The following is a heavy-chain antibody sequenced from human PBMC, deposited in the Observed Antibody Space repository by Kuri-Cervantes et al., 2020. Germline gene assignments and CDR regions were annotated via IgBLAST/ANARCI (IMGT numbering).Heavy chain of an antibody. CDR3: ARDFGFSYYFLDY. Sequence: LSLTCAASGFTFSDYYMSWIRQAPGKGLEWVSYISSSGSTIYYADSVKGRFTISRDNAKNSLYLQMNSLRDEDTAIYYCARDFGFSYYFLDYWGPGTLVTVSS. CDR1: GFTFSDYY. J-gene: IGHJ4*02. CDR2: ISSSGSTI. V-gene: IGHV3-11*04. D-gene: IGHD3-10*01.